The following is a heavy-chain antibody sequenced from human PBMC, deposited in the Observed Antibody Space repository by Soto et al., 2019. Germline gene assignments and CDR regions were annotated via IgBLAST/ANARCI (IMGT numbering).Heavy chain of an antibody. Sequence: QVQLVQSGAEVKKPGSSVKVSCKASGGTFSSYAISWVRQAPGQGLEWMGGIIPIFGTANYAQKFQGRVTITADESTSTAYMELSSLRSEDTAVYYCAREYGGYERGYYYYGMDVWGQGTTFTVSS. CDR3: AREYGGYERGYYYYGMDV. CDR1: GGTFSSYA. V-gene: IGHV1-69*01. J-gene: IGHJ6*02. D-gene: IGHD5-12*01. CDR2: IIPIFGTA.